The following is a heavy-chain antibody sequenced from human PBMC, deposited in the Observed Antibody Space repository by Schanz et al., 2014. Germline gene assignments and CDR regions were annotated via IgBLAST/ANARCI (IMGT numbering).Heavy chain of an antibody. D-gene: IGHD5-18*01. Sequence: EVHLVESGGSLVQPGGSLRLSCVASGFSFSNYSMNWVRQAPGKGLEWLSHISGSGGDSVDYADSVKGRFTISRDNTRNSLYLQMNSLRVDDTAVYYCAKYGGGYSYGFVEYWGQGILVTVSS. CDR3: AKYGGGYSYGFVEY. J-gene: IGHJ4*02. CDR1: GFSFSNYS. CDR2: ISGSGGDSV. V-gene: IGHV3-48*04.